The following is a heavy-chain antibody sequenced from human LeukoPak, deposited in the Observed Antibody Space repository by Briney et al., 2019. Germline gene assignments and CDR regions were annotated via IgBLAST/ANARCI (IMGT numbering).Heavy chain of an antibody. CDR1: GFTFSSYG. D-gene: IGHD3-22*01. CDR2: ISGSGGST. CDR3: AKDQRGWLLPYYFDY. J-gene: IGHJ4*02. Sequence: GGSLRLSCAASGFTFSSYGMSWVRQAPGKGLEWVSAISGSGGSTYYADSVKGRFTISRDNSKNTLYLQMNSLRDEDTAVYYCAKDQRGWLLPYYFDYWGQGTLVTVSS. V-gene: IGHV3-23*01.